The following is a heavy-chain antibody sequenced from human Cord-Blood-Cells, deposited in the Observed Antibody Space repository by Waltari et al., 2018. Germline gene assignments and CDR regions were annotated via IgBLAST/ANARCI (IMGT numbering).Heavy chain of an antibody. Sequence: QVQLQESGPGLVKPSETLSLTCTVSGYSISSGYYWGWIRQPPGKGLEWIGSIYHSGSTYYNPSRKSRFTISVDTSKNQFSLKLSSVTATDTAVYYCAREGHVDTAMAFDYWGQGTLVTVSS. J-gene: IGHJ4*02. CDR1: GYSISSGYY. D-gene: IGHD5-18*01. CDR2: IYHSGST. CDR3: AREGHVDTAMAFDY. V-gene: IGHV4-38-2*02.